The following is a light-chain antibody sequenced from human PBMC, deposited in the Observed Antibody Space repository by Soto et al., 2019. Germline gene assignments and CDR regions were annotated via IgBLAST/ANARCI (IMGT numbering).Light chain of an antibody. Sequence: DVVLTQSPVSSPVTFGQPASISCRSSESLVHSDGNTYLSWLQQRPGQPPRLLIYQISNRFSGVPDRFSGSGAGTDFTLKISRVEAEDIGVYYCMQLPHSPRTFGQGTKVDIK. J-gene: IGKJ1*01. CDR1: ESLVHSDGNTY. CDR3: MQLPHSPRT. V-gene: IGKV2-24*01. CDR2: QIS.